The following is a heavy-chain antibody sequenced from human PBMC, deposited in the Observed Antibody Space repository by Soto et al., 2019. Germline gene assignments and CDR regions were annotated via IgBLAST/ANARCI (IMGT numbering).Heavy chain of an antibody. Sequence: QITLKESGPTLVKPTQTLTLTCTFSGFSLSSTRVAVGWIRQPPGKALEWLALIYWDDDKRYSPFLNSRLTITKDTSKNQVVLTMTNMDPVDTATYYCAHSVVAGLGYYFDYWGQGNLVTVSS. D-gene: IGHD6-19*01. CDR1: GFSLSSTRVA. CDR3: AHSVVAGLGYYFDY. V-gene: IGHV2-5*02. CDR2: IYWDDDK. J-gene: IGHJ4*02.